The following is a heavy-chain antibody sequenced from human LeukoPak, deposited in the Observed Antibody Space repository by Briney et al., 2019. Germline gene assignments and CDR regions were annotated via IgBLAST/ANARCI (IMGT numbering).Heavy chain of an antibody. CDR3: ARAYDFWSGYYYGGWYYYMDV. CDR1: GYTFTSYY. J-gene: IGHJ6*03. CDR2: INPSGGST. Sequence: ASVKVSCKASGYTFTSYYMHWVRQAPGQGLEWMGIINPSGGSTSYAQKFQGRVTMTRDMSTSTVYMELSSLRSEDTAVYYCARAYDFWSGYYYGGWYYYMDVWGKGTTVTVSS. D-gene: IGHD3-3*01. V-gene: IGHV1-46*01.